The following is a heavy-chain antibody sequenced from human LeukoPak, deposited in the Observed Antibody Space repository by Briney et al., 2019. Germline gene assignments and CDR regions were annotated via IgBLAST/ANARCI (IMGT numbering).Heavy chain of an antibody. V-gene: IGHV3-48*04. CDR1: GFTFSSYS. J-gene: IGHJ4*02. D-gene: IGHD6-13*01. CDR2: ISSSSSTI. CDR3: ARDEIIAAAGYFDY. Sequence: GGSLRLSCAASGFTFSSYSMNWVRQAPGKGLEWVSYISSSSSTIYYADSVKGQFTISRDNAKNSLYLQMNSLRAEDTAVYYCARDEIIAAAGYFDYWGQGTLVTVSS.